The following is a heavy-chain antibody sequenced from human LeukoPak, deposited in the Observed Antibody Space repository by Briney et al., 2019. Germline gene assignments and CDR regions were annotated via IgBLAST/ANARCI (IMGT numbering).Heavy chain of an antibody. CDR1: GFTFSSYA. CDR3: AKRPRYGDYFDY. D-gene: IGHD4-17*01. CDR2: ISGSGGST. J-gene: IGHJ4*02. Sequence: GGSLRLSCAASGFTFSSYAMSWVRQAPGKGLEWVSAISGSGGSTYYADSVKGRFTISRDNSKNTPYLQMNSLRAEDTAVYYCAKRPRYGDYFDYWGQGTLVTVSS. V-gene: IGHV3-23*01.